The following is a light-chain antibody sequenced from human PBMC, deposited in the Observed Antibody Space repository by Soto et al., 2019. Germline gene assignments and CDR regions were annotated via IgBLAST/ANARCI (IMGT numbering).Light chain of an antibody. V-gene: IGLV2-14*01. CDR1: SSDVGGYNY. CDR3: SSYASSSSYV. Sequence: QSVLTQPASVSGSPGQSITISCTGTSSDVGGYNYVSWYQIHPGKAPKLIIYEVTSRPSGVSYRFSGSKSGNSASLTISGLEAEDEADYYCSSYASSSSYVFGGGTKLTVL. J-gene: IGLJ1*01. CDR2: EVT.